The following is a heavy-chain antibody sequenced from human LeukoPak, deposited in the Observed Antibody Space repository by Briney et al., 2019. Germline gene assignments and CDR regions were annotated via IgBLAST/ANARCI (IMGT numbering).Heavy chain of an antibody. CDR1: GYTFTGYY. V-gene: IGHV1-2*02. Sequence: GASVKVSCKASGYTFTGYYMHWVRQAPGQGLEWMGWINPNSGGTNYAQKFQGRVTMTRDTSVSTAYMELSRLRSDDTAVYYCARPWYSSSSDAFDIWGQGTMVTVSS. CDR2: INPNSGGT. CDR3: ARPWYSSSSDAFDI. J-gene: IGHJ3*02. D-gene: IGHD6-6*01.